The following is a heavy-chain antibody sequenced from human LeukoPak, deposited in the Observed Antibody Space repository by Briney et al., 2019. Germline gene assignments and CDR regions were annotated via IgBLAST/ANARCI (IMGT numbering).Heavy chain of an antibody. Sequence: SETLSPTCTVSGGSISSYYCNWIRQPPGKGLEWIGYIYYIGSTNYNPSLKSRVTISAETSKNQFSLKLNSVTAADTAVYYCATGAGGWFDPWGQGTLVTVSS. V-gene: IGHV4-59*01. CDR3: ATGAGGWFDP. CDR2: IYYIGST. J-gene: IGHJ5*02. CDR1: GGSISSYY.